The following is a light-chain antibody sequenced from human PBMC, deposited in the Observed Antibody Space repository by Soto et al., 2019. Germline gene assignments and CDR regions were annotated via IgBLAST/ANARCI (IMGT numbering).Light chain of an antibody. CDR2: EAS. CDR1: STDFVSYNR. Sequence: QSALTQPPSVSGSPGQSVTISCTGTSTDFVSYNRVSWYQQPPGTAPKLIIYEASNRPSGVPDRFSGSKSGNTASLTISGLQAVDEADYYCSLYTSENTYVFGTGTKVTV. CDR3: SLYTSENTYV. V-gene: IGLV2-18*01. J-gene: IGLJ1*01.